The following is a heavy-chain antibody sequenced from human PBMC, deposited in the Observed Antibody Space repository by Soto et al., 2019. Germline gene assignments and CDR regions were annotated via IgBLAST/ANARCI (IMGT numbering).Heavy chain of an antibody. D-gene: IGHD3-10*01. CDR3: AKQRADYGSGSDTYYFDF. J-gene: IGHJ4*02. CDR1: GFTFSTYA. V-gene: IGHV3-23*01. Sequence: EVQLLESGGGLVQPGGSLRLSCSTSGFTFSTYAMNWVRQAPGKGLEWVSALSGSGATTYYADSVRGRFTISRENSKSTLFLQMNSLTAEDTALYYCAKQRADYGSGSDTYYFDFWGQGTLVTVSS. CDR2: LSGSGATT.